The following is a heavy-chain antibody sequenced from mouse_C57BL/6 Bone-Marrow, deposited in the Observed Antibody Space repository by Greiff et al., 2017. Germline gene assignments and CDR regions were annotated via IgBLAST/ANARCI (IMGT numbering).Heavy chain of an antibody. CDR1: GYTFTDYN. CDR3: AREDGSTFYWFDY. D-gene: IGHD1-1*01. J-gene: IGHJ2*01. V-gene: IGHV1-22*01. CDR2: INPNNGGT. Sequence: VQLQQSGPELMKPGASVKMSCKASGYTFTDYNMHWVKQSHGKSLEWIGYINPNNGGTSYNQKFKGKATLTVDKSSSTAYMELRSLTSEDSAVYYCAREDGSTFYWFDYWGQGTTLTVSS.